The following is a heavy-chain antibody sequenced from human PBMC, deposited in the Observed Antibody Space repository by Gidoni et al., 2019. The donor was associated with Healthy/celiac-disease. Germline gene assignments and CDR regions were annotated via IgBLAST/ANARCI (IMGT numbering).Heavy chain of an antibody. CDR2: INHSGST. V-gene: IGHV4-34*01. CDR3: ARILYSNSRRNYYYGMDV. CDR1: GGSFSGYY. J-gene: IGHJ6*02. Sequence: QVQLQQWGAGLLKPSETLSLTCAVYGGSFSGYYWSWIRQPPGKGLEWIGEINHSGSTNYNPSLKSRVTISVDTSKNQFSLKLSSVTAADTAVYYCARILYSNSRRNYYYGMDVWGQGTTVTVSS. D-gene: IGHD4-4*01.